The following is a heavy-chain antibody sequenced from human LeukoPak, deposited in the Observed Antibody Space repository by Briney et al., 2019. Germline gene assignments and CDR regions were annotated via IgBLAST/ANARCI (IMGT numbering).Heavy chain of an antibody. Sequence: ASVKVSCKASGYTFTSYGINWVRQATGQGLEWMGWMNTNTGNTGYAQKFQGRVTMTRNTSISTAYMELSSLRSQDTAVYYCARGGRRWLERNYYMDVWSEGTTVTISS. CDR3: ARGGRRWLERNYYMDV. CDR2: MNTNTGNT. CDR1: GYTFTSYG. J-gene: IGHJ6*03. D-gene: IGHD5-24*01. V-gene: IGHV1-8*01.